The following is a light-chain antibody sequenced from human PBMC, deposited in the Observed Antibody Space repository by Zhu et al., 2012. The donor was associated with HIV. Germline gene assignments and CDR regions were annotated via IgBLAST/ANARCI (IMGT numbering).Light chain of an antibody. V-gene: IGKV3-20*01. CDR3: QQYSSSPSWT. J-gene: IGKJ1*01. CDR1: QSVSTTY. CDR2: ETA. Sequence: EIVLTQSPGTLSLSPGERATLSCRSSQSVSTTYLAWYQQKHGQPPRLLMYETATRAAGTPDRFSGSGFGTDFTLTISRLEPEDFAVYYCQQYSSSPSWTFGQGTKVE.